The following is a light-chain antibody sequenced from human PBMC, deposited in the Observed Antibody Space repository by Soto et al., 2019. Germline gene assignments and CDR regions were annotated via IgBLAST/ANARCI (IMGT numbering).Light chain of an antibody. CDR2: GAS. V-gene: IGKV3-20*01. Sequence: EIVLTQSPGTLSLSPGERATLSCRASQSVSSYLAWYQQKPGQAPRLLIPGASSRATGIPDRFSGSGSGTGFTLTISRLEPEDVAVYYCQQYGSSPITFGQGTRLEIK. J-gene: IGKJ5*01. CDR1: QSVSSY. CDR3: QQYGSSPIT.